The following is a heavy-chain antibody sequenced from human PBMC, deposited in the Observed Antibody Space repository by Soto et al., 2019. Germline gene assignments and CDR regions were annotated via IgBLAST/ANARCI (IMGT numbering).Heavy chain of an antibody. CDR3: ARLDRGSLDY. J-gene: IGHJ4*02. CDR2: ISSSSSYI. D-gene: IGHD6-25*01. CDR1: GFTFSSHS. Sequence: PGGSLRLSCAASGFTFSSHSMNWVRQAPGKGLEWVSSISSSSSYIYYADSVKGRFTISRDNVKNLVYLQMNCLRAEDTAVYYCARLDRGSLDYWGRGTLVTVSS. V-gene: IGHV3-21*06.